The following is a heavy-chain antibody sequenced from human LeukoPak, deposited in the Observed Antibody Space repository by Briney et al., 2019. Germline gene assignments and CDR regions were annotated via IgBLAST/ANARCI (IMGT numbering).Heavy chain of an antibody. CDR1: GGSFSGYY. D-gene: IGHD3-10*01. CDR3: ARYYYGSGKEAY. CDR2: INHSGST. Sequence: PSETLSLTCAVYGGSFSGYYWSWIRQPPGKGLEWIGEINHSGSTNYNPSLKSRVTISVDTSKNQFSLKLSSVTAADTAVYYCARYYYGSGKEAYWGQGTLVTVSS. J-gene: IGHJ4*02. V-gene: IGHV4-34*01.